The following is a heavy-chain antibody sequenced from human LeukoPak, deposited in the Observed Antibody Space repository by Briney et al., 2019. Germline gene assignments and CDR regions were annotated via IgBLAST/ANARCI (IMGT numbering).Heavy chain of an antibody. V-gene: IGHV4-61*08. J-gene: IGHJ4*02. CDR3: ARRGGSGRSFDY. Sequence: PSETLSLTCTVSGASVSSGGYYWSWIRQPPGKGLEWIGYIYYSGSTNYNPSLKSRVTTSVDTSKNQFSLKVNSVTAADTAIYYCARRGGSGRSFDYWGQGTLVTVSS. CDR1: GASVSSGGYY. CDR2: IYYSGST. D-gene: IGHD3-10*01.